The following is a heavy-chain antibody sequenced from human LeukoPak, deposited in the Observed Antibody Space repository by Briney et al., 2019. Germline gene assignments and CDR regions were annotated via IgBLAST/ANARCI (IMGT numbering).Heavy chain of an antibody. J-gene: IGHJ4*02. CDR2: IYTSGST. CDR3: ARILNFYDTTGPVFDY. V-gene: IGHV4-61*02. Sequence: SETLSLTCTVSGGSISSGSYYWSWIRQPAGKGLEWIRRIYTSGSTNYNPSLKSRVTISVDTSKNQFSLKLTSVTAADTAVYYCARILNFYDTTGPVFDYWGQGTLVTVSS. D-gene: IGHD3-22*01. CDR1: GGSISSGSYY.